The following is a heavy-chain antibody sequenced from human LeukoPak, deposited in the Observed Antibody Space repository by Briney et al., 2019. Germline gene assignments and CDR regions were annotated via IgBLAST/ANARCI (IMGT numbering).Heavy chain of an antibody. CDR1: GYTFTGYY. J-gene: IGHJ6*02. V-gene: IGHV1-2*06. Sequence: GASVKVSCKASGYTFTGYYMHWVRQAPGQGLEWMGRINPNSGGTNYAQKLQGRVTMTTDTSTSTAYMELRSLRSDDTAVYYCARSDIVVVPAGSYGMDVWGQGTMVTVSS. CDR2: INPNSGGT. D-gene: IGHD2-2*01. CDR3: ARSDIVVVPAGSYGMDV.